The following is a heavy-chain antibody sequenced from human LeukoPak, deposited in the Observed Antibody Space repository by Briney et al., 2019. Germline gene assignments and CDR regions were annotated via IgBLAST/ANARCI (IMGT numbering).Heavy chain of an antibody. CDR3: ARDLSGVTGYTYGRGIDY. CDR1: GFTFSSYS. J-gene: IGHJ4*02. V-gene: IGHV3-21*01. D-gene: IGHD5-18*01. Sequence: PGGSLRLSCAASGFTFSSYSMNWVRQAPGKALEWVSSISSSSSYIYYADSVKGRFTISRDNAKNSLYLQMNSLRAEDTAVYYCARDLSGVTGYTYGRGIDYWGQGTLVTVSS. CDR2: ISSSSSYI.